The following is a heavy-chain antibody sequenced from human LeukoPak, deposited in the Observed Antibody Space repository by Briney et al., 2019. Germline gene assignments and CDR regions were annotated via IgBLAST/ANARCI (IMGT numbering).Heavy chain of an antibody. V-gene: IGHV3-7*01. CDR2: IKEDGSEK. CDR1: GFTVSSNY. J-gene: IGHJ4*02. CDR3: VRSYDY. Sequence: GGSLRLSCAASGFTVSSNYMSWVRQAPGKGLEWVANIKEDGSEKHYVDSVKGRFTISRDNAKNSLSLEMNSLRAEDTAVYYCVRSYDYWGQGTQVTVSS.